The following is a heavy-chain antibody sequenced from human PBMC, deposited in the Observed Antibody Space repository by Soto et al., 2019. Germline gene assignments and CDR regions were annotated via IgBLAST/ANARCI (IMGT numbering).Heavy chain of an antibody. CDR2: IYSGGST. V-gene: IGHV3-53*04. Sequence: EVPLVESGGGLVQPGGSLRLSFAASGFTVSSNYMSWVRQAPGKGLEWVSVIYSGGSTYYADSVKGRFTISRHNSKNTLYLQMNSLRAEDTAVYYCAREVGHGWFDPWGQGTLVTVSS. CDR3: AREVGHGWFDP. CDR1: GFTVSSNY. J-gene: IGHJ5*02.